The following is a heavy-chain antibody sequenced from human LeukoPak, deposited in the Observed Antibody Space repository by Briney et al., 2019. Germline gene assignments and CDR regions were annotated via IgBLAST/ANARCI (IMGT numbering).Heavy chain of an antibody. V-gene: IGHV3-21*01. J-gene: IGHJ4*02. D-gene: IGHD3-10*02. CDR1: GFTFSSYE. Sequence: GGSLRLSCAASGFTFSSYEMNWVRQAPGKGLEWVSFISSSSSYIYYADSLKGRFTISRDNAKNSLYLQMNSLRAEDTAVYYCARGTMFPYYFDYWGQGTLVTVSS. CDR3: ARGTMFPYYFDY. CDR2: ISSSSSYI.